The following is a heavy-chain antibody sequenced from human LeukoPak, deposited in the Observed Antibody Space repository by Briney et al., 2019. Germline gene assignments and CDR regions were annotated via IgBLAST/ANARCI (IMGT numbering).Heavy chain of an antibody. V-gene: IGHV4-34*01. CDR2: INHSGST. D-gene: IGHD6-19*01. Sequence: PSETLSLTCAVYGGSFSGYYWSWIRQPPGKGLEWIGEINHSGSTNYNPSLKSRVTISVDTSKTQFSLKLSSVTAADTAVYYCARERGSSGWYPPFDYWGQGTLVTVSS. CDR3: ARERGSSGWYPPFDY. J-gene: IGHJ4*02. CDR1: GGSFSGYY.